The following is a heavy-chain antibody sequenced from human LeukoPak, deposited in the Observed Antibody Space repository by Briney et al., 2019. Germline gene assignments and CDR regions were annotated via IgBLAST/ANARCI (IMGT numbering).Heavy chain of an antibody. CDR1: GYTFTSYG. D-gene: IGHD3-3*01. CDR2: INPNSGGT. V-gene: IGHV1-2*02. CDR3: ARSFYDFWSGSGFDY. Sequence: GASVKVSCKASGYTFTSYGISWVRQAPGQGLEWMGWINPNSGGTNYAQKFQGRVTMTRDTSISTAYMELSRLRSDDTAVYYCARSFYDFWSGSGFDYWGQGTLVTVSS. J-gene: IGHJ4*02.